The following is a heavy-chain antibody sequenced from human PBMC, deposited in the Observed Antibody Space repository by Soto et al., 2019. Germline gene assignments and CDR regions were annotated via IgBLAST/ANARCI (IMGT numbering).Heavy chain of an antibody. Sequence: GGSLRLSCAASGFTFSSYAMHWVRQAPGKGLVWVSRINTDGSGTSYADSVKGRFTISRDNSKSTLYLQMNSLRAEDTALYYCAKGRSYYYYYGVDVWGQGTTVTVSS. CDR1: GFTFSSYA. CDR3: AKGRSYYYYYGVDV. J-gene: IGHJ6*02. CDR2: INTDGSGT. V-gene: IGHV3-74*01.